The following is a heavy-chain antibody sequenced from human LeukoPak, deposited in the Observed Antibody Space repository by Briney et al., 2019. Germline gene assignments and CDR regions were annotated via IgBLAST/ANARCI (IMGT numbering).Heavy chain of an antibody. CDR1: GFTFSSYA. Sequence: GGTLRLSCAASGFTFSSYAMSWVRQAPGKGLEWVSSISDSGGSTYYADSVKGRFTISRDNSKNTLYLQMNSLRAEDTAVYYCAKRYYGSGSYSFDYWGQGTLVTVSS. V-gene: IGHV3-23*01. CDR2: ISDSGGST. J-gene: IGHJ4*02. CDR3: AKRYYGSGSYSFDY. D-gene: IGHD3-10*01.